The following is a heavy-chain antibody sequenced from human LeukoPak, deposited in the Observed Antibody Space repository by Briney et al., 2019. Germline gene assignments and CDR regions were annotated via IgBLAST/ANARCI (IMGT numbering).Heavy chain of an antibody. V-gene: IGHV4-30-4*08. J-gene: IGHJ3*02. Sequence: SETLSLTCTVSGDSIIGYYWSWIRQPPGKGLEWIGYIYYSGSTYYNPSLKSRVTISVGTSKNQFSLKLSSVTAADTAVYYCASPVLRFLEWPHVGAFDIWGQGTMVTVSS. CDR1: GDSIIGYY. CDR2: IYYSGST. CDR3: ASPVLRFLEWPHVGAFDI. D-gene: IGHD3-3*01.